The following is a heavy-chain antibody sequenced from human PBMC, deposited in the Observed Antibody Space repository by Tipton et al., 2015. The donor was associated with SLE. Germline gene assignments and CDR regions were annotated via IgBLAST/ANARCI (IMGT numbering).Heavy chain of an antibody. D-gene: IGHD3-3*01. J-gene: IGHJ4*02. Sequence: TLSLTCTVSGGSISSSNNYWDWIRQPPGKGLEWIGTIYYSGRTDYNPSLKSRVTMSVDTSMNQFSLKLSSVTAADTAMYYCASITFWSGYIPFDYWGQGTLVTVSS. CDR2: IYYSGRT. CDR3: ASITFWSGYIPFDY. V-gene: IGHV4-39*07. CDR1: GGSISSSNNY.